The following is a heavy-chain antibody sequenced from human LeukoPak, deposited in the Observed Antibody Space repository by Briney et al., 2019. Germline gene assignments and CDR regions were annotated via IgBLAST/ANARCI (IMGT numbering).Heavy chain of an antibody. CDR3: TSPRCGGDSYSLWYIYV. V-gene: IGHV4-39*01. Sequence: PSETLSLTCTVSGGSISIVIYYWVWIRQPPGKGLEWIGSIYYIGSTYYNPSLKSRVTISVDTPKNQFSLKLSSVPAADLAVYCCTSPRCGGDSYSLWYIYVWGRGSLVTVSS. CDR1: GGSISIVIYY. CDR2: IYYIGST. J-gene: IGHJ2*01. D-gene: IGHD2-21*02.